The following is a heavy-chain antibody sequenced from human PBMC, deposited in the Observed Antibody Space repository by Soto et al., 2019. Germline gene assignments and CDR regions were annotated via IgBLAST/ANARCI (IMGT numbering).Heavy chain of an antibody. Sequence: EVQLVESGGGLVQPGGSLRLSCAASGFTFSSYSMNWVRQAPGQGLERVSYIISSSSTIYYADSVKGRFTNSTDNAKNSLYLQMNGLRAEDTAVYYCARDLYESGWYESGYFVLWGRGTLVTVSS. D-gene: IGHD6-19*01. CDR1: GFTFSSYS. V-gene: IGHV3-48*01. J-gene: IGHJ2*01. CDR2: IISSSSTI. CDR3: ARDLYESGWYESGYFVL.